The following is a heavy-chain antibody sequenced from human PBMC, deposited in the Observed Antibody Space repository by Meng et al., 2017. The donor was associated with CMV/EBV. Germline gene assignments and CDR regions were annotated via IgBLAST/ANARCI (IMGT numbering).Heavy chain of an antibody. J-gene: IGHJ6*02. V-gene: IGHV1-18*01. CDR2: ISAYNGNT. CDR1: GYTFTSYG. CDR3: ARDLRLAVFLEWLQGMDV. D-gene: IGHD3-3*01. Sequence: ASVKVSCKASGYTFTSYGISWVRQAPGQGLEWMGWISAYNGNTNYAQKLKGRVTMTTDTSTSTAYMELRSLRSDDTAVYYCARDLRLAVFLEWLQGMDVWGQGTTVTVSS.